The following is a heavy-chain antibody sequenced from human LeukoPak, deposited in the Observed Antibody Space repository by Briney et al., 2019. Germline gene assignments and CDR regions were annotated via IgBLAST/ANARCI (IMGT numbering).Heavy chain of an antibody. Sequence: PGGSLRLSCAASGFIFSDHWMHWVRQAPGKGPVWLSRINNDGSSTIYADSVKGRFTFSRDNAENTLFLEMSSLRVEDTAVYYCARSQTGGTFDYWGQGALVTVSS. CDR2: INNDGSST. J-gene: IGHJ4*02. CDR1: GFIFSDHW. D-gene: IGHD1-26*01. CDR3: ARSQTGGTFDY. V-gene: IGHV3-74*01.